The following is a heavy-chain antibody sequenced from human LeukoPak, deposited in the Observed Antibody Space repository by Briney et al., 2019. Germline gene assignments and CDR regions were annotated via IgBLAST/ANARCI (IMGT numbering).Heavy chain of an antibody. CDR2: ISFSGANT. J-gene: IGHJ4*02. V-gene: IGHV3-23*01. CDR1: GFTFSNYG. D-gene: IGHD3-16*01. Sequence: PGGSLRLSCVASGFTFSNYGMSWARQAPGKGLEWVSRISFSGANTYYADSVRGRFTISRDKSKNTLFLQMNSLRAEDTAVYYCAKGGYDYAEYVDYWGQGTRVTVSS. CDR3: AKGGYDYAEYVDY.